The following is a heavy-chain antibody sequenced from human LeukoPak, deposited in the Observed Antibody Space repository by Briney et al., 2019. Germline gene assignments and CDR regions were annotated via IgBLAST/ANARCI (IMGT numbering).Heavy chain of an antibody. CDR3: VKDVRGYNYAYFDY. D-gene: IGHD5-18*01. V-gene: IGHV3-64D*06. Sequence: LSGGSLRLSCAASGFTFSSYGMHWVRQAPGKGLEYVSAISCNGGSTYYADSVKGRFTISRDNSKNTLYLQMSSLRAEDTAMYYCVKDVRGYNYAYFDYWGQGTLVTVSS. J-gene: IGHJ4*02. CDR2: ISCNGGST. CDR1: GFTFSSYG.